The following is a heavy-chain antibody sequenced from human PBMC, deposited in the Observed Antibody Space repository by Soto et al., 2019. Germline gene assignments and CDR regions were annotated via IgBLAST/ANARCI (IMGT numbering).Heavy chain of an antibody. CDR3: ARKGFLYCFVDL. Sequence: QMQLVQSGAEVKKPGASVKVSCKASGYTFSSYDITWVRQAAGQGLEWMGWVNPNSGDTDHTQKFQGRVTMTRDTSTNTAYMELSSLRSEDTAVYYCARKGFLYCFVDLWGQGTLVTVSS. J-gene: IGHJ5*02. V-gene: IGHV1-8*02. CDR2: VNPNSGDT. D-gene: IGHD2-21*02. CDR1: GYTFSSYD.